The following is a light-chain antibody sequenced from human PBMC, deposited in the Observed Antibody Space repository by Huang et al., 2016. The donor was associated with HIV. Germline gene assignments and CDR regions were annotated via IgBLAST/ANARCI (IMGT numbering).Light chain of an antibody. Sequence: DIVMTQTPLSLSVTPGQPASISCKSSQSLTQSDGETYLYWYLHKPGQAPKLLIYEVSNRSSGVPDRFSGSGSGTDFTLRSSRVEAEDVGVYYCLQRTQRPLTFGGGTKVEIK. CDR3: LQRTQRPLT. V-gene: IGKV2D-29*01. J-gene: IGKJ4*01. CDR2: EVS. CDR1: QSLTQSDGETY.